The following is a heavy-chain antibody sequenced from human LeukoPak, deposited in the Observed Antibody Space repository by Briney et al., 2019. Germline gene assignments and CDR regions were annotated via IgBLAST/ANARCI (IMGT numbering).Heavy chain of an antibody. CDR1: RHSCTRDY. D-gene: IGHD2-2*02. V-gene: IGHV5-10-1*01. CDR2: IDPSDSYT. J-gene: IGHJ5*02. CDR3: ARSSVYMRDNWFDP. Sequence: CLGSRHSCTRDYMSCVRQMQEQGRDWKGRIDPSDSYTNYSPSFQGHVTISADKSISTAYLQWSSLKASDTAMYYCARSSVYMRDNWFDPWGQGTLVTVSS.